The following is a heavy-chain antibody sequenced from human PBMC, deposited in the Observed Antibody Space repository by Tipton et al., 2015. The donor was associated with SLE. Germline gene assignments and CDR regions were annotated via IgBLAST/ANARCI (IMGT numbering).Heavy chain of an antibody. CDR2: IIWSSGSI. CDR3: GRDLLAGGLDV. CDR1: GPTFNDHG. J-gene: IGHJ6*04. Sequence: SLRLSCVVSGPTFNDHGMHWVRQVPGKGLEWVAGIIWSSGSIGYADSVKGRFTISRDKAKNSLYLQMNSLRAEDTALYYCGRDLLAGGLDVWGEGTTVTVSS. D-gene: IGHD2/OR15-2a*01. V-gene: IGHV3-9*01.